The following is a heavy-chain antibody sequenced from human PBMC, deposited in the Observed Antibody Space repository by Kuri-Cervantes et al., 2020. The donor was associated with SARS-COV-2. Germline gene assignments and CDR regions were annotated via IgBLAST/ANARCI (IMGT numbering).Heavy chain of an antibody. CDR1: GFTVRNYG. Sequence: GESRKIFGAASGFTVRNYGMHWVRQAPGKGLEWVAFIQYDGSNKFYGDYLKGRFTISTDNAEKSLSLQMNSLRGKDTAMYYCAWVAGEGPIYYYYMDVWGEGTTVTISS. CDR3: AWVAGEGPIYYYYMDV. V-gene: IGHV3-30*02. CDR2: IQYDGSNK. D-gene: IGHD2-21*01. J-gene: IGHJ6*03.